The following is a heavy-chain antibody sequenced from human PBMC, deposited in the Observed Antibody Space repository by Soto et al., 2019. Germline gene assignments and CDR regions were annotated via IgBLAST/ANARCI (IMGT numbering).Heavy chain of an antibody. V-gene: IGHV4-30-4*01. Sequence: SETLSLTCSVSGGSINSDEYYWSWIRQPPGEGLEWIGHIYYTGSTSYNPSLKGRLTISVDTSKNQFSLKLSSVSAADTAVYYCARDRGNSPDFFDSWGQGTLVTVSS. CDR2: IYYTGST. D-gene: IGHD1-1*01. CDR3: ARDRGNSPDFFDS. J-gene: IGHJ4*02. CDR1: GGSINSDEYY.